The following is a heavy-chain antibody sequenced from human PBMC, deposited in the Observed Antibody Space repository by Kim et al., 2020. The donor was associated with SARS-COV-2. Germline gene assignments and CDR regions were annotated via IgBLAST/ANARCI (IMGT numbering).Heavy chain of an antibody. CDR1: GGSFSGYY. V-gene: IGHV4-34*01. J-gene: IGHJ4*02. Sequence: SETLSLTCAVYGGSFSGYYWSWIRQPPGKGLEWIGEINHSGSTNYNPSLKSRVTISVDTSKNQFSLKLSSVTAADTAVYYCARTSTIFGVVADYWGQGTLVTVSS. CDR3: ARTSTIFGVVADY. D-gene: IGHD3-3*01. CDR2: INHSGST.